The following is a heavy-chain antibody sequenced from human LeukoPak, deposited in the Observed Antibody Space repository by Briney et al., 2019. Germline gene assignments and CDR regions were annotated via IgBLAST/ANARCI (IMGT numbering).Heavy chain of an antibody. CDR3: ATKRWLAPPPDS. CDR2: INTDGTVT. V-gene: IGHV3-74*01. Sequence: PGGSLRLSCAASGFTFNKYWMLWVRHAPGKGLESVSRINTDGTVTAYADSVKGRFTVSRDNADNTMFLQMNSVRDEDTAVYYCATKRWLAPPPDSWGQGTPVTVSS. J-gene: IGHJ4*02. D-gene: IGHD6-19*01. CDR1: GFTFNKYW.